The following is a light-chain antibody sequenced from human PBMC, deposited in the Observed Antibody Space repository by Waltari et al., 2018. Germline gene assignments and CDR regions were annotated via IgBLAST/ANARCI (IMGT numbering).Light chain of an antibody. V-gene: IGKV1-39*01. CDR1: RAIRSD. J-gene: IGKJ2*01. CDR2: GAS. CDR3: QQSFSTPQYT. Sequence: DILMTQSPSSLSASVGDRVAITCRASRAIRSDLNWYQQKPGKAPHLLIYGASTLQSGVPSRFSGSGSGTDFTLIISSLQPEDFATYYCQQSFSTPQYTFGQGTKVEIK.